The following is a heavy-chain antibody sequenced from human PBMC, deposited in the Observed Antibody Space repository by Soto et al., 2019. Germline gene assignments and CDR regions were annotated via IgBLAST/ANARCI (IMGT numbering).Heavy chain of an antibody. Sequence: EVQLVESGGALVQPGGSLRLSCAASGFTFSTYDMQWVRQVTGKGLEWVSSIGKGGDTYYAGSVKGRFTISRENAKNSLYRQMNSLGAGDTAVYYCVRDPAGHGMDVWGQGTTVTGFS. J-gene: IGHJ6*02. V-gene: IGHV3-13*01. D-gene: IGHD3-10*01. CDR3: VRDPAGHGMDV. CDR2: IGKGGDT. CDR1: GFTFSTYD.